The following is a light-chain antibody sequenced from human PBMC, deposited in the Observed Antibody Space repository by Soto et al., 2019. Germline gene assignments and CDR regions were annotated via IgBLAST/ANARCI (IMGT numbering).Light chain of an antibody. CDR3: LQDYNYPFT. J-gene: IGKJ1*01. V-gene: IGKV3-15*01. CDR2: DAS. Sequence: RVMTQSPATLSVSPGERSTRAFRASQSVISNFAWYQQKPGQAPRLLIYDASTRATGIPDRFSGSGSGTDFTLTISRLEPEDFATYYCLQDYNYPFTFGQGTKVDIK. CDR1: QSVISN.